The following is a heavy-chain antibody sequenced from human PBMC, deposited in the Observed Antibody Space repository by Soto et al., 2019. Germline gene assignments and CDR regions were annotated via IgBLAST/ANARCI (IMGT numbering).Heavy chain of an antibody. CDR2: IYHSGST. CDR3: ARDRGEKGRSAYYYYYGMDV. D-gene: IGHD3-10*01. Sequence: PSETLSLTCAVSGGSISSSNWWSWVRQPPEKGLEWIGEIYHSGSTNYNPSLKSRVTISVDKSKNQFSLKLTSVTAADTAVYYFARDRGEKGRSAYYYYYGMDVWGQGTTVTVSS. V-gene: IGHV4-4*02. J-gene: IGHJ6*02. CDR1: GGSISSSNW.